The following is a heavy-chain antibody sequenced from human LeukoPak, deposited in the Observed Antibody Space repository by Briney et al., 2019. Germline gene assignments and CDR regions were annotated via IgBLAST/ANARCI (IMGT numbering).Heavy chain of an antibody. CDR3: ARGGIAGATYDY. J-gene: IGHJ4*02. CDR1: GGSFSGYY. CDR2: INHSGST. V-gene: IGHV4-34*01. Sequence: PSETLSLTCAVYGGSFSGYYWSWIRQPPGKGLEWIGEINHSGSTNYNPSLKSRVTISVDTSKNQFSLKLSSVTAADTAVYYCARGGIAGATYDYWGQGTLVTVSS. D-gene: IGHD1-26*01.